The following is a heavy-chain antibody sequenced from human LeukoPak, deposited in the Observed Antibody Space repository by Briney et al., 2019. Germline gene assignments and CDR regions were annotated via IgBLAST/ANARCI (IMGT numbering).Heavy chain of an antibody. CDR1: GFTFSSYA. D-gene: IGHD3-22*01. V-gene: IGHV3-23*01. Sequence: GGSLRLSCVASGFTFSSYAMSWVRQAPGKGLEWVSAISGSGGSTYYADSVKGRFTISRDNSKNTLYLQMNSLRAEDTAVYYCARNYYDSSGYYYDIYYFDYWGQGTLVTVSS. CDR3: ARNYYDSSGYYYDIYYFDY. J-gene: IGHJ4*02. CDR2: ISGSGGST.